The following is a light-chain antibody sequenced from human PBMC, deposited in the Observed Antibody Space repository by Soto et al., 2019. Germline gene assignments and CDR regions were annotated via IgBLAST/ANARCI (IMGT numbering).Light chain of an antibody. CDR1: QSISSSY. Sequence: EIVLTQSPGTLSLSPGERATLSCRASQSISSSYLAWYQQKPGQAPRLLIYGASSRATGIPGRFSGSGSGTDFTLTSTRLEPEDFAVYYCQHYGSSLWTFGQGTKLEIK. CDR2: GAS. J-gene: IGKJ1*01. V-gene: IGKV3-20*01. CDR3: QHYGSSLWT.